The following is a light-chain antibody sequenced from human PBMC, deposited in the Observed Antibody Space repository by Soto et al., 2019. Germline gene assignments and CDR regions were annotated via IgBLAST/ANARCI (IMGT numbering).Light chain of an antibody. Sequence: QSALTQPPSASGSPGQSVTISCTGTSSDVGGYNYVSWYQQYPGRAPKLMIYEVTKQPSGVPDRFSGSKSGNTASLTVSGLQAEDEADYYCSSYAASNHVYFVLGGGTKLTVL. CDR1: SSDVGGYNY. J-gene: IGLJ3*02. V-gene: IGLV2-8*01. CDR2: EVT. CDR3: SSYAASNHVYFV.